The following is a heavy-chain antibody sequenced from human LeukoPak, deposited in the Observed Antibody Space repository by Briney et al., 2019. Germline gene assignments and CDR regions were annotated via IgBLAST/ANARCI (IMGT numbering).Heavy chain of an antibody. D-gene: IGHD5-12*01. V-gene: IGHV3-23*01. J-gene: IGHJ4*02. CDR3: AKDPGYSGYDYFDY. CDR2: ISGSVTTT. CDR1: GFTFSNYA. Sequence: GKSLRLSCAASGFTFSNYAMNWVRQAPRKGLEWVSAISGSVTTTYYADSVKGRFTISRDNSKNTLYLQMNSLRAEDTAIYYCAKDPGYSGYDYFDYWGQGTLVTVSS.